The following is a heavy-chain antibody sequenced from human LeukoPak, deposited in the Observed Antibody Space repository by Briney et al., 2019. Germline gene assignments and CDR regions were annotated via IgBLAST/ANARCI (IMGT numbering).Heavy chain of an antibody. J-gene: IGHJ4*02. D-gene: IGHD3-22*01. CDR1: GFTFSSYA. V-gene: IGHV3-66*01. CDR3: AREGYDSSGYPFDY. Sequence: QAGGSLRLSCAASGFTFSSYAMSWVRQAPGKGLEWVSVIYSGGSTYYADSVKGRFTISRDNSKNTLYLQMDSLRAEDTAVYYCAREGYDSSGYPFDYWGQGTLVTVSS. CDR2: IYSGGST.